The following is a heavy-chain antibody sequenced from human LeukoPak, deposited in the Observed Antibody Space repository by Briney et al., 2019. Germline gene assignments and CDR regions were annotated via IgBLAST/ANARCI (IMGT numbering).Heavy chain of an antibody. CDR2: ISAYNGNT. Sequence: SVKVSCKASGYTFTSYGISWVRQAPGQGLEWMGWISAYNGNTNYAQKLQGRVTMTTDTSTSTAYMELRSLRSDDAAVYYCASYVWGSYRPDYWGQGTLVTVSS. V-gene: IGHV1-18*01. CDR3: ASYVWGSYRPDY. D-gene: IGHD3-16*02. J-gene: IGHJ4*02. CDR1: GYTFTSYG.